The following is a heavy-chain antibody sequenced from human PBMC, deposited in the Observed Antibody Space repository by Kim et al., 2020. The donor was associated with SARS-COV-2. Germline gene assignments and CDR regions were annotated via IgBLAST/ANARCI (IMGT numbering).Heavy chain of an antibody. D-gene: IGHD3-16*02. CDR2: ISAYNGNT. V-gene: IGHV1-18*04. CDR3: AREDGAGGGYVWGSYRRLGVDC. J-gene: IGHJ4*02. CDR1: GYTFTSYG. Sequence: ASVKVSCKASGYTFTSYGISWVRQAPGQGLEWMGWISAYNGNTNYAQKLQGRVTMTTDTSTSTAYMELRSLRSDDTAVYYCAREDGAGGGYVWGSYRRLGVDCWGQGTLVTVSS.